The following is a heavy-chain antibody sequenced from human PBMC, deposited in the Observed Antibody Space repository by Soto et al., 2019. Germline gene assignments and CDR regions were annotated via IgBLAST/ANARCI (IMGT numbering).Heavy chain of an antibody. J-gene: IGHJ2*01. Sequence: QVQLVQSGAEAKKPGASVKVSCKASGYTFSTYAMHWVRQAPGQRLEWMGWINAGNGNTKYSQKFQGRVTITRDTSASTAYMELSSLRSEDTAVYYCARAPSWWYFDLWGRGTLVTVSS. CDR2: INAGNGNT. CDR3: ARAPSWWYFDL. V-gene: IGHV1-3*01. CDR1: GYTFSTYA.